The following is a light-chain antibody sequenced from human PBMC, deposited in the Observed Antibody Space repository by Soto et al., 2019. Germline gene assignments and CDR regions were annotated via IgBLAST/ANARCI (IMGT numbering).Light chain of an antibody. J-gene: IGKJ5*01. CDR3: QQSGTSEMV. CDR2: DTS. Sequence: EIVMTQSPSTVSGSPGERATLSCRASQRVSSNLAWYQQKPGQAPRLLIYDTSSRATGIPDRFSGSGSGTDFTLTISRLEPEDFAVFYCQQSGTSEMVFGQGTRLEIK. V-gene: IGKV3-20*01. CDR1: QRVSSN.